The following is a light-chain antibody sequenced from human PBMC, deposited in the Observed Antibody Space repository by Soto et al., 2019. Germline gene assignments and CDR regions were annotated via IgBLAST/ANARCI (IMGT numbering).Light chain of an antibody. CDR3: SSYTSTSTPWV. CDR2: DVT. Sequence: QSVLTQPASVSGSPGQSITISCTGTSSDVGGYNYVSWYQQHPGKATKLMIYDVTDRPSGVSNRFSGSKSCNTASLTISGLQAEDEADYYCSSYTSTSTPWVFGTGTKVTVL. CDR1: SSDVGGYNY. J-gene: IGLJ1*01. V-gene: IGLV2-14*01.